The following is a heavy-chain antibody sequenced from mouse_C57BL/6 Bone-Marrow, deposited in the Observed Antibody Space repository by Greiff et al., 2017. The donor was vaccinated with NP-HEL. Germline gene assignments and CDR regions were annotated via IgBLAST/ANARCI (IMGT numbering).Heavy chain of an antibody. CDR1: GFNFTDDY. D-gene: IGHD2-4*01. Sequence: VQLQQSGAELVRPGASVKLSCTASGFNFTDDYMHWVKQRPEQGLEWIGWIYPENGDTEYASKFQGKATITADTSSNTAYLQLSGLTSEDTAVYYCTTSIYDYGYYYAMDYWGQGTSVTVSS. V-gene: IGHV14-4*01. CDR3: TTSIYDYGYYYAMDY. CDR2: IYPENGDT. J-gene: IGHJ4*01.